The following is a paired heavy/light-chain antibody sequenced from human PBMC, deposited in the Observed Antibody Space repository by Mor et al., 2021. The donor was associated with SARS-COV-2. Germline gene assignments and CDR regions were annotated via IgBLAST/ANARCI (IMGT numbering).Heavy chain of an antibody. CDR3: GKDPNGDYIGAFDF. J-gene: IGHJ3*01. CDR2: ISGSGGRT. Sequence: DVRVLESGGGLVQPGGSLRLSCAASGFTFSRYAMIWVRQAPGRGLEWVSAISGSGGRTQYADSLKGRFTISRDNSKNTLYLQMNSVRAEDTAVYYCGKDPNGDYIGAFDFWGQGTLVTVSS. V-gene: IGHV3-23*01. D-gene: IGHD2-8*01. CDR1: GFTFSRYA.
Light chain of an antibody. J-gene: IGKJ2*01. CDR3: QQYGISQFT. CDR2: GTS. V-gene: IGKV3-20*01. Sequence: EIVLTQSPGTLSLSPGERATLSCRASQSVRNNYLAWYQQKPGQAPRLLIYGTSTRATGIPDRFSGSGSGTDFTLTITRLEPEDFAVYYCQQYGISQFTFGQGTKVEIK. CDR1: QSVRNNY.